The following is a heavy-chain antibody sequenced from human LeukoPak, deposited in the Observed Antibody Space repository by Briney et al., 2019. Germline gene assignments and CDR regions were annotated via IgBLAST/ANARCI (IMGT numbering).Heavy chain of an antibody. Sequence: SVKVSCQASACTFSSYAISWVRQAPGKGLEWMGGIIPIFGTANYAQKFQGRVTITADEPTSTAYTELSSLRTEGTAGYYRSRALYSSSWSRMHYLEYWGGETLLTVP. V-gene: IGHV1-69*01. D-gene: IGHD6-13*01. CDR2: IIPIFGTA. CDR1: ACTFSSYA. J-gene: IGHJ4*02. CDR3: SRALYSSSWSRMHYLEY.